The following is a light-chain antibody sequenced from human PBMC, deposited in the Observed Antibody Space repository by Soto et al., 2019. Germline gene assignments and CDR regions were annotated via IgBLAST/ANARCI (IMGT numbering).Light chain of an antibody. Sequence: QSVLTQPASVSGSPGQSITISCTGSSSDVGSNNYVSWYQQHPGKAPKLIIYEVRHRPSGVSNRFSASKSGNTASLTISGLQAEDEADYYCNSYTTHHVVFGGGTKLTVL. J-gene: IGLJ2*01. V-gene: IGLV2-14*01. CDR3: NSYTTHHVV. CDR2: EVR. CDR1: SSDVGSNNY.